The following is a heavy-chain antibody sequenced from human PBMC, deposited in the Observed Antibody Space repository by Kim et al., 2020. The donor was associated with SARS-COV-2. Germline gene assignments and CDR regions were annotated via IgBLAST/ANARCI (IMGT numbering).Heavy chain of an antibody. CDR3: AKLGLEIVGVENPPTLAY. CDR1: GFTFSSYA. J-gene: IGHJ4*02. Sequence: GGSLRLSCAASGFTFSSYAMSWVRQAPGKGLEWVSAISGSGGSTYYADSVKGRFTISRDNSKNTLYLQMNSLRVEDTAVYYCAKLGLEIVGVENPPTLAYWGQGTLVTASS. CDR2: ISGSGGST. V-gene: IGHV3-23*01. D-gene: IGHD3-3*01.